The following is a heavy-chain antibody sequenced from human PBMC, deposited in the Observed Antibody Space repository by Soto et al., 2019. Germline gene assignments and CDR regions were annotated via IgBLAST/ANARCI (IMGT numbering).Heavy chain of an antibody. CDR3: ARDLYGSGSYLGY. CDR2: ISSSSSYI. D-gene: IGHD3-10*01. Sequence: EVQLVESGGGLVKPGGSLRLSCAASGFTFSSYSMNWVRQAPGKGLEWVSSISSSSSYIYYADSVKGRFTISRDNAKNSLYLQMNSMGAEDTAVYYFARDLYGSGSYLGYWGQGTLVTVSS. CDR1: GFTFSSYS. J-gene: IGHJ4*02. V-gene: IGHV3-21*01.